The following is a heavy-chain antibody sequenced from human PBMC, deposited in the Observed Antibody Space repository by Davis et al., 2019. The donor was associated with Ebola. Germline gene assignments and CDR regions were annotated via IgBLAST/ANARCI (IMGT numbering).Heavy chain of an antibody. CDR1: GFTFDDYA. CDR3: ARGILQSGYYYYYGMDV. D-gene: IGHD4-11*01. V-gene: IGHV3-9*01. CDR2: ISWNSGSI. Sequence: SLKISCAASGFTFDDYAMHWVRQAPGKGLEWVSGISWNSGSIGYADSVKGRFTISRDNAKNSLYLQMDSLRAEDTAVYYCARGILQSGYYYYYGMDVWGQGTTVTVSS. J-gene: IGHJ6*02.